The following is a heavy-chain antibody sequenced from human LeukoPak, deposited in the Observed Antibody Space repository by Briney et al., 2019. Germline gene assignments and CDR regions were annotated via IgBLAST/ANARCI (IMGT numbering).Heavy chain of an antibody. CDR1: GYTFTSYD. D-gene: IGHD6-19*01. CDR2: ISAYNGNT. Sequence: ASVKVSCKASGYTFTSYDISWVRQAPGQGLEWMGWISAYNGNTNYAQKLQGRVTMTTDTSTSTAYMELRSLRSDDTAVYYCARSANQFWQWLVDYAFDIWGQGTMVTVSS. CDR3: ARSANQFWQWLVDYAFDI. V-gene: IGHV1-18*01. J-gene: IGHJ3*02.